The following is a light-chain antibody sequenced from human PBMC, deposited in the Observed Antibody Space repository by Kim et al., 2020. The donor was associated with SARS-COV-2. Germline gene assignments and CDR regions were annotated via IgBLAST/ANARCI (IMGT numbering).Light chain of an antibody. Sequence: RRQTASITCSGDELGDKYVCWYQQKPGQSPVLVIYQDNQWPSGIPERFSGSNSGNTATLTISGTQALDEADYYCQAWDSSTSSWVFGGGTQLTVL. CDR2: QDN. CDR3: QAWDSSTSSWV. V-gene: IGLV3-1*01. J-gene: IGLJ3*02. CDR1: ELGDKY.